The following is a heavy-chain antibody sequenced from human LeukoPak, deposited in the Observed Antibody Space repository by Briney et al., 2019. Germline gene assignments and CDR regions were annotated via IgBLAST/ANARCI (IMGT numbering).Heavy chain of an antibody. CDR1: GGSISSYY. CDR2: IYYSGST. CDR3: ATTVVTSGPYYFDY. Sequence: SETLSLTCTVSGGSISSYYWSWIRQPPGKGLEWIGYIYYSGSTNYNPSLKSRVTISVDTSKNQFSLKLSSVTAADTAVYYCATTVVTSGPYYFDYWGQGTLVTVSS. D-gene: IGHD4-23*01. V-gene: IGHV4-59*08. J-gene: IGHJ4*02.